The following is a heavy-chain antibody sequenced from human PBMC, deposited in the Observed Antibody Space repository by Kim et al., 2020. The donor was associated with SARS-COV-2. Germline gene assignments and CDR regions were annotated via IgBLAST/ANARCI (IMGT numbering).Heavy chain of an antibody. Sequence: SVKVSCKASGGNFRSYGITWVRQAPGQRLEWMGGIVPVSATPNYAPMFQGRVTITADDSTKTAYMELGSLKSEDTAVYYCARIVSPFFYGLDVWGQGTTVTVSS. CDR2: IVPVSATP. CDR1: GGNFRSYG. D-gene: IGHD2-15*01. V-gene: IGHV1-69*13. J-gene: IGHJ6*02. CDR3: ARIVSPFFYGLDV.